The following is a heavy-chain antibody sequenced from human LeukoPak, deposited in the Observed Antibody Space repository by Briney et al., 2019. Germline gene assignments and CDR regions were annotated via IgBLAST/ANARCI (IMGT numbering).Heavy chain of an antibody. CDR2: INHSGST. V-gene: IGHV4-34*01. J-gene: IGHJ6*03. CDR3: ARGHRYYILTGYYPIYYYYYMDV. Sequence: SETLSLTCAVYGGSFSGYYWSWIRQPPGKGLEWIGEINHSGSTNYNPSLKSRFTISVDTSKNQFSLKLSSVTAADTSVYYCARGHRYYILTGYYPIYYYYYMDVWGKGTTVTVSS. D-gene: IGHD3-9*01. CDR1: GGSFSGYY.